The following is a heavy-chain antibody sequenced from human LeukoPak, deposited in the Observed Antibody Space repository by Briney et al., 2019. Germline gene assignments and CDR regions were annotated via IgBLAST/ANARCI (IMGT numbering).Heavy chain of an antibody. D-gene: IGHD1-26*01. J-gene: IGHJ4*02. CDR1: GGSISSGDYY. CDR2: TYYSGST. V-gene: IGHV4-30-4*01. CDR3: ARAAMGAGVDY. Sequence: PSETLSLTCTVSGGSISSGDYYWSWIRQPPGKGLEWIGYTYYSGSTYYNPSLKSRATISVDTSKNQFSLKLTSVTAADTAVYYCARAAMGAGVDYWGQGTLVTVSS.